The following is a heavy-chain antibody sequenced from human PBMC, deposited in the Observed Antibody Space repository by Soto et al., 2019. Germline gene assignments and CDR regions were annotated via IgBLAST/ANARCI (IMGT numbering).Heavy chain of an antibody. Sequence: QVQLVQSGAEVKKPGSSVKVSCKASGGTFNTYAISWVRQAPGQGLEWMGGIIPIFNTPNYAQRFQGRVTITADESTSTAYMELSSLRSEDTALYYCARDKTGTNYYNGLDVWDQGTTVTVSS. CDR3: ARDKTGTNYYNGLDV. D-gene: IGHD1-1*01. CDR2: IIPIFNTP. V-gene: IGHV1-69*12. CDR1: GGTFNTYA. J-gene: IGHJ6*02.